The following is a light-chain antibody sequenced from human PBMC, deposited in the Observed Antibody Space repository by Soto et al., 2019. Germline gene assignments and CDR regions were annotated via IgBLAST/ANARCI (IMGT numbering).Light chain of an antibody. CDR1: SSDVGGYKY. CDR3: CSYAGTYYV. J-gene: IGLJ1*01. V-gene: IGLV2-8*01. Sequence: SALSQPPSAAGSPGQSVTISCTGTSSDVGGYKYVSWYQQHPGKAPKIIIYEINIRSSGVPDRFWGSKSGNTASLTISGLQGEDEAEYYCCSYAGTYYVFGTGTKLTVL. CDR2: EIN.